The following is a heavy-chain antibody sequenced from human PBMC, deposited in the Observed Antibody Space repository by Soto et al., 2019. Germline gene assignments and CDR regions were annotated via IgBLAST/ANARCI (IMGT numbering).Heavy chain of an antibody. CDR1: GYNFAGYW. Sequence: ESLKISCKGSGYNFAGYWIACVRQMPGKGLELMGIIYPSDSDTRYRPSFQGQVTISADKSISSAYLQWSSLRASDTAMYYCARGGVSTRTFDYWGQGTPVTAS. V-gene: IGHV5-51*01. D-gene: IGHD3-3*01. CDR2: IYPSDSDT. CDR3: ARGGVSTRTFDY. J-gene: IGHJ4*02.